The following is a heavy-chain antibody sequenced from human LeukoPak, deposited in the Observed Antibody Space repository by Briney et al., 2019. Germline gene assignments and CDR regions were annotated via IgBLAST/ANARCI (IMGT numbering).Heavy chain of an antibody. J-gene: IGHJ4*02. D-gene: IGHD6-13*01. CDR1: GDRFTAHF. V-gene: IGHV1-2*02. CDR3: ARGGVPGQQLDY. CDR2: INPNDGGT. Sequence: ASVKLSCKTSGDRFTAHFMYWVRQAPGQGLEWMGWINPNDGGTNYAQKFQGRVTLTRDTTFTTTYMDVTRLTSDDTAVYYCARGGVPGQQLDYWGPGTLVTVSS.